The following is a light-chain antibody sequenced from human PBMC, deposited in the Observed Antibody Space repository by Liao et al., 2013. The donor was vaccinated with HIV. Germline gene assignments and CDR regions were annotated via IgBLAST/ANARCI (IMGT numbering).Light chain of an antibody. CDR3: QAWDSRVV. Sequence: SYELTQPPSVSVAPGKTARITCGGNNIGSKSVHWYQQKPGQSPVLVIYQDSKRPSGIPERFSGSNSGNTATLTISGTQAMDEADYYCQAWDSRVVFGGGTKLTVL. V-gene: IGLV3-21*01. CDR2: QDS. J-gene: IGLJ2*01. CDR1: NIGSKS.